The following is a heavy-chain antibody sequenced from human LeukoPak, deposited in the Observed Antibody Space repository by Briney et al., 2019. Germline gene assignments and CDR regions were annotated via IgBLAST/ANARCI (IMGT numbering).Heavy chain of an antibody. D-gene: IGHD3-16*02. CDR1: GFTFSSYG. V-gene: IGHV3-33*01. CDR2: IWYDGSNK. CDR3: ARAYWELSSYPTYGMDV. J-gene: IGHJ6*02. Sequence: GSLRLSCAASGFTFSSYGMHWVRQAPGKGLEWVAVIWYDGSNKYYADSVKGRFTISRDNSKNTLYLQMNSLRAEDTAVYYCARAYWELSSYPTYGMDVWGQGTTVTVSS.